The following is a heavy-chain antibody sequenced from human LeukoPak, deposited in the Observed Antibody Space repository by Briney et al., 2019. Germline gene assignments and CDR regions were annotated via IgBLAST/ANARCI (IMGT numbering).Heavy chain of an antibody. Sequence: GGSLRLSCAASGFPFSTYAMNWVRQAPGKGLEWVSAVTGSGANSYYADSVKGRFSVSRDNSKNMVYLQMSSLRAEDTALYYCAKSDDGYYFDSWGQGTLVTVSS. CDR1: GFPFSTYA. D-gene: IGHD2-15*01. J-gene: IGHJ4*02. CDR3: AKSDDGYYFDS. V-gene: IGHV3-23*01. CDR2: VTGSGANS.